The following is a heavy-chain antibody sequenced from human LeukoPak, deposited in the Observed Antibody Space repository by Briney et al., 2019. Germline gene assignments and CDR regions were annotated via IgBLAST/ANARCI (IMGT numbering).Heavy chain of an antibody. CDR1: GGSISTYY. CDR3: ARGYGSSWYYFDY. J-gene: IGHJ4*02. D-gene: IGHD6-13*01. Sequence: RTSETLSPTCTVSGGSISTYYWSWIRQPPGKGLEWIGYIYYSGSTNHNPSLKSRVTISVDTSKNQFSLRLSSVTAADTAVYYCARGYGSSWYYFDYWGQGTLVTVSS. V-gene: IGHV4-59*01. CDR2: IYYSGST.